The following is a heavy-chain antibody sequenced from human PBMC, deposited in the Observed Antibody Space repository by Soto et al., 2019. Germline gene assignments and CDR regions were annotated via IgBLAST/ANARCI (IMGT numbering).Heavy chain of an antibody. D-gene: IGHD5-18*01. CDR2: IGYDGSNK. CDR1: GFTFSSYG. CDR3: AREGIQLEGAAGFDY. V-gene: IGHV3-33*01. J-gene: IGHJ4*02. Sequence: GGSLRLSCAASGFTFSSYGMHWVRQAPGKGLEWVAVIGYDGSNKYYADSVKGRFTISRDNSKTTLYLQMNSLRAEDTVVYYCAREGIQLEGAAGFDYWGQGTLVTVSS.